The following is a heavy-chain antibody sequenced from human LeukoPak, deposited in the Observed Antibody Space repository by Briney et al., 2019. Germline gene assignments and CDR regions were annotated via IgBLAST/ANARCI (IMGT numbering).Heavy chain of an antibody. V-gene: IGHV5-51*01. J-gene: IGHJ4*02. CDR3: ARLRPPYYYDSSGYPYFDY. CDR2: IYPGDSDT. CDR1: GYSFTSYW. D-gene: IGHD3-22*01. Sequence: GESLQISCKGSGYSFTSYWIGWVRQMPGKGLEWMGIIYPGDSDTRYSPSFQGQVTISADKSISTAYLQWSSLKASDTAMYYCARLRPPYYYDSSGYPYFDYWGQGTLVTVSS.